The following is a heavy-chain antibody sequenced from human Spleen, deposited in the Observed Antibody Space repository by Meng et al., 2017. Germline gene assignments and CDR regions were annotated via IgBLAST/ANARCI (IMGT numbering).Heavy chain of an antibody. CDR1: GFTFSTYS. D-gene: IGHD2-21*02. V-gene: IGHV3-21*01. CDR2: ISSSTTYI. Sequence: GGSLRLSCAAFGFTFSTYSMNWVRQAPGKGLEWVSSISSSTTYIYYADSVKGRFTISRDNAKNSLFLQMNSLRAEDTAVYYGAREISMSVTAYYYGMDVWGQGTTVTVSS. CDR3: AREISMSVTAYYYGMDV. J-gene: IGHJ6*02.